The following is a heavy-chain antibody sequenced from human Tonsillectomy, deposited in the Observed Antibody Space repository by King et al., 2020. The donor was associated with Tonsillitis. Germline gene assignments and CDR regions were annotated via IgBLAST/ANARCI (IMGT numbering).Heavy chain of an antibody. Sequence: VQLVESGGGLVQPGGSLRLSCAASGFTFSSYAMTWVRQAPGKGLQWASVISGSGGSTYYADSVKGRFTISRDNSKNTLYLQMNSLRGEDTAVYYCAKEGDFRPYHFYSWGQGTLVTVSS. CDR3: AKEGDFRPYHFYS. J-gene: IGHJ4*02. CDR1: GFTFSSYA. D-gene: IGHD3-16*01. V-gene: IGHV3-23*04. CDR2: ISGSGGST.